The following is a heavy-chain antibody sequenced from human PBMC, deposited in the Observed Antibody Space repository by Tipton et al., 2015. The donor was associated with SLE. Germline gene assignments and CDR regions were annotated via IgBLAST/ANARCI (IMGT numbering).Heavy chain of an antibody. J-gene: IGHJ5*02. V-gene: IGHV4-39*01. CDR3: ARRDRAAVAGTGWFDP. CDR2: IYYSGST. D-gene: IGHD6-19*01. CDR1: GGSISSHC. Sequence: TLSLTCTVSGGSISSHCWGWIRQPPGKGLEWIGSIYYSGSTYYNPSLKSRVTISVDTSKNQFSLKLSSVTAADTAVYYCARRDRAAVAGTGWFDPWGQGTLVTVSS.